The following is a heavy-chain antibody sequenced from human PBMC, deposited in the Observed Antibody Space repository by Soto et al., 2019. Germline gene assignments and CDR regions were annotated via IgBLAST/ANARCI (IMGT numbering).Heavy chain of an antibody. J-gene: IGHJ6*02. D-gene: IGHD2-21*02. CDR1: GGSISYEYYH. V-gene: IGHV4-30-4*08. CDR3: AREDDGGDRDYYGLDV. CDR2: IHYSGSI. Sequence: QVQLQQSGPGLVKPSQTLSLTCTVSGGSISYEYYHWTWIRQPPGKGREWIGYIHYSGSIIYNPSFKSRVTISVDTSKNQFSLQLSSVTAADTAVYFCAREDDGGDRDYYGLDVWGQGTTVTVSS.